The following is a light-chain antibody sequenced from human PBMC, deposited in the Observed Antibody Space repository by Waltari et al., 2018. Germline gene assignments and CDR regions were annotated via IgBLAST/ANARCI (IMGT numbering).Light chain of an antibody. CDR2: AAS. V-gene: IGKV3-20*01. CDR3: QHHVRLPAT. CDR1: QSVNTY. J-gene: IGKJ1*01. Sequence: EIVLTQSPGTLSLSPGERATLSCRASQSVNTYLAWYQQKPGQAPRLLIYAASTRAAGIPDRFSGSGSGTDFSLTISRLEAEDFAVYYCQHHVRLPATFGQGTKV.